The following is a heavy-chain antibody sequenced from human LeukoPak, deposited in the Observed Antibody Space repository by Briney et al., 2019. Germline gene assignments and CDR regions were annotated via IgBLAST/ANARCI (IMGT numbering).Heavy chain of an antibody. V-gene: IGHV3-66*01. CDR2: IYSDGST. J-gene: IGHJ4*02. CDR1: GFTVSSNY. CDR3: AREADSGSLDY. Sequence: GGSLRLSCAASGFTVSSNYMSWVRQAPGKGLEWVSVIYSDGSTYYADSVKGRFTISRDNSKNTLYLQMNSLRAEDTVVYYCAREADSGSLDYWGQGTLVTVSS. D-gene: IGHD1-26*01.